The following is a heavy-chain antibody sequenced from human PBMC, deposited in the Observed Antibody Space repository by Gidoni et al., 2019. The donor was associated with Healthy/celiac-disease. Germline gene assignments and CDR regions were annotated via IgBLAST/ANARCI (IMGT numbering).Heavy chain of an antibody. CDR3: AKQSTVTILALRWYYYGMDV. D-gene: IGHD4-17*01. CDR1: GFTFSSHA. V-gene: IGHV3-23*01. J-gene: IGHJ6*02. Sequence: EVQLLESGGGLVQPGGSLRLSCAASGFTFSSHAMSWVRQAPGKGLEWVSAISGSGGSTYYADSVKGRFTISRDNSKNTLYLQMNSLRAEDTAVYYCAKQSTVTILALRWYYYGMDVWGQGTTVTVSS. CDR2: ISGSGGST.